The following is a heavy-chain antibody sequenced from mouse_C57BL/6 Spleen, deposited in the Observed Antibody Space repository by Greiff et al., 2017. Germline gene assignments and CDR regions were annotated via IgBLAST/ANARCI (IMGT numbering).Heavy chain of an antibody. V-gene: IGHV1-15*01. J-gene: IGHJ3*01. CDR1: GYTFTDYE. CDR3: TSEGIYYGNSWFAY. Sequence: QVQLQQSGAELVRPGASVTLSCKASGYTFTDYEMHWVKQTPVHGLEWIGAIDPETGGTAYNQKFKGKAILTADKSSSTAYMELRSLTSEDCSVYYGTSEGIYYGNSWFAYWGQGTLVTVSA. CDR2: IDPETGGT. D-gene: IGHD2-1*01.